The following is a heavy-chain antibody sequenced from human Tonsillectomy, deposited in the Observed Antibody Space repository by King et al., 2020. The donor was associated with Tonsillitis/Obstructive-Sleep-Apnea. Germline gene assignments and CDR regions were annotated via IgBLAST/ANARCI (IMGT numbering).Heavy chain of an antibody. CDR2: IYSGGTT. V-gene: IGHV3-66*01. J-gene: IGHJ6*03. D-gene: IGHD4/OR15-4a*01. CDR1: GFTVITNF. Sequence: VQLVESGGGLVQPGGSLRLSCAASGFTVITNFMSWVRQAPGKGLEWVAVIYSGGTTYYADSVKGRFTISRENSKNTLYLQLNSLRAEDTAVYYCTGTNYGNYYYYMDVWGKGTTVTVSS. CDR3: TGTNYGNYYYYMDV.